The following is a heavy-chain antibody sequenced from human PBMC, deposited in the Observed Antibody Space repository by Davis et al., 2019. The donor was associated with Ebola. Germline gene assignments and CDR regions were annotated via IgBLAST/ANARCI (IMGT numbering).Heavy chain of an antibody. CDR3: ARDPSGGSGWSMGYYGMDV. CDR2: ISSSGNTI. Sequence: GESLKISCVASGFIVSDYYMSWIRQAPGKGLEWISYISSSGNTIKYGGSVKGRFTISRDNAKNSLYLQMNSLRAEDTAVYYCARDPSGGSGWSMGYYGMDVWGKGTTVTVSS. J-gene: IGHJ6*04. V-gene: IGHV3-11*01. CDR1: GFIVSDYY. D-gene: IGHD6-19*01.